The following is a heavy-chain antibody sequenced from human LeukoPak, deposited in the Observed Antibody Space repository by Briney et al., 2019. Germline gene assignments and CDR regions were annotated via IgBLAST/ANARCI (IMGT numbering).Heavy chain of an antibody. V-gene: IGHV4-4*02. CDR1: GDSISSTNW. J-gene: IGHJ4*02. CDR3: ATKKRSPVTTAYYFDY. D-gene: IGHD4-17*01. CDR2: IYHSGSI. Sequence: PSGTLSLTCAVSGDSISSTNWWSWVRQPPGKGLEWIREIYHSGSINYNPSLKSRVTILVDKSKNQFSLKLSSVTAADTAVYYCATKKRSPVTTAYYFDYWGQGTLVTVSS.